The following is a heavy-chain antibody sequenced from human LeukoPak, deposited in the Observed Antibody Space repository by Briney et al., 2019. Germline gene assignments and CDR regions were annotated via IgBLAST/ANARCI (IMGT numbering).Heavy chain of an antibody. V-gene: IGHV4-34*01. J-gene: IGHJ4*02. CDR3: ARGLLRGTMVRGVMGYFDY. CDR1: GGSFSGYY. CDR2: INHSGST. Sequence: PSETLSLTCAVYGGSFSGYYWSWIRQPPGKGLEWIGEINHSGSTNYNPSLKSRVTISVDTSKNQFSLKLSSVTAADTAVYYCARGLLRGTMVRGVMGYFDYWGQGTLVTVSP. D-gene: IGHD3-10*01.